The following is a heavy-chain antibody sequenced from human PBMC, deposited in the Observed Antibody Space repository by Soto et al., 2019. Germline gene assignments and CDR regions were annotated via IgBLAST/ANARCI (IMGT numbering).Heavy chain of an antibody. V-gene: IGHV3-33*01. J-gene: IGHJ4*02. D-gene: IGHD4-17*01. CDR1: GFTFSSYG. Sequence: GGSLRLSCAASGFTFSSYGMHWVRQAPGKGLEWVAVIWYDGSNKYYADSVKGRFTISRDNSKNTLYLQMNSLRAEDTAVYYCAREFRTVTYYFDYWGQGTLVTVSS. CDR2: IWYDGSNK. CDR3: AREFRTVTYYFDY.